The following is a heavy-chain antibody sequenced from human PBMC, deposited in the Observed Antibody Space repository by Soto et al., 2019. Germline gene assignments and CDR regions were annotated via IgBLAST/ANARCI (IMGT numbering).Heavy chain of an antibody. J-gene: IGHJ6*02. CDR1: GFTFSSYG. CDR2: IWYDGSNK. CDR3: ARISYVWGSYRPYYYGMDV. Sequence: QVPLVESGGGVVQPGRSLRLSCAASGFTFSSYGMHWVRQAPGKGLEWVAVIWYDGSNKYYADSVKGRFTISRDNSKNTLYLQMNSLRAEDTAVYYCARISYVWGSYRPYYYGMDVWGQGTTVTVSS. V-gene: IGHV3-33*01. D-gene: IGHD3-16*02.